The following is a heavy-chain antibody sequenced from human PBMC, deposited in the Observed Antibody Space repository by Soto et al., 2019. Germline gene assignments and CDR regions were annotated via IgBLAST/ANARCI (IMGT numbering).Heavy chain of an antibody. CDR1: GGTFSSYT. CDR3: ARDDYGDSNFDY. V-gene: IGHV1-69*08. J-gene: IGHJ4*02. Sequence: QVQLVQSGAEVKKPGSSVKVSCKASGGTFSSYTISWVRQAPGQGLEWMGRIIPILGIANYAQKFQGRVTITADKSTSTAYMELSSLRSEDTAVYYCARDDYGDSNFDYWGQGTLVTVSS. D-gene: IGHD4-17*01. CDR2: IIPILGIA.